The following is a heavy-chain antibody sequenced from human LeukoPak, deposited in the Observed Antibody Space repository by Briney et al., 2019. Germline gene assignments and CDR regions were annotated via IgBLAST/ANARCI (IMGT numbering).Heavy chain of an antibody. CDR3: ARGGYSSCSLYFDY. Sequence: GEALKISCNGSGCTFTSYWIGWVRQTPRKGLEWMGIIYTGDSNTRYSPFFQGQGTISADKYISTAYLQWSSLKASDTAMYYCARGGYSSCSLYFDYWGQGTLVTVSS. V-gene: IGHV5-51*01. J-gene: IGHJ4*02. CDR2: IYTGDSNT. CDR1: GCTFTSYW. D-gene: IGHD6-19*01.